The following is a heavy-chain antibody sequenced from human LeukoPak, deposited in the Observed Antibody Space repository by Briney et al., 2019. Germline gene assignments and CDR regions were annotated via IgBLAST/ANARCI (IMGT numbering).Heavy chain of an antibody. CDR1: GSTFSSFA. Sequence: PGGSLRLSCAASGSTFSSFAMSWVRQAPGKGLEWVSAISGSSGSTYYADSVKGRFTISRDNSKDTLYLQVNSLRAEDTAVYYCAKLVITIFGVIINPPDYWGQGTLVTVSS. J-gene: IGHJ4*02. CDR3: AKLVITIFGVIINPPDY. D-gene: IGHD3-3*01. CDR2: ISGSSGST. V-gene: IGHV3-23*01.